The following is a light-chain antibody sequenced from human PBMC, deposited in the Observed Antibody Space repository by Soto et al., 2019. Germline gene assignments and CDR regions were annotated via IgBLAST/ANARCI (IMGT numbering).Light chain of an antibody. CDR2: EVT. CDR1: RNDVGAYNY. J-gene: IGLJ2*01. Sequence: QSALTQPASVSGSPGQSITISCTGTRNDVGAYNYVSWNQQHPGKAPKLMIYEVTSRPSGVSNRFSGSKSGNTASLTISGLQAADEADYYCSSFTSDTTLIFGGGTKVTVL. V-gene: IGLV2-14*01. CDR3: SSFTSDTTLI.